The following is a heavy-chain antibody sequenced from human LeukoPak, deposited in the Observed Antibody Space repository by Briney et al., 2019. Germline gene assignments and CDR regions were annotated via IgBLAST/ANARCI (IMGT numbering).Heavy chain of an antibody. V-gene: IGHV1-8*01. CDR2: MNPNSGNT. Sequence: ASVKVSCKASGYTFTSYDINWVRQATGQGLEWMGWMNPNSGNTGYAQKFQGRVTMTRNTSISTAYMELSSLRSEDTAVYYCARSRIAVAPFDYWGQGTLVTVSS. CDR3: ARSRIAVAPFDY. J-gene: IGHJ4*02. D-gene: IGHD6-19*01. CDR1: GYTFTSYD.